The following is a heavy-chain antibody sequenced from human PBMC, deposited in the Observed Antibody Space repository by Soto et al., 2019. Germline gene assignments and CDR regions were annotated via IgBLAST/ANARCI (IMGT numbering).Heavy chain of an antibody. D-gene: IGHD2-8*01. CDR1: WYSFTSYW. CDR3: ARQPVPPSHCPNGVCYTEYYGMDV. CDR2: IYPGDSDT. V-gene: IGHV5-51*01. Sequence: CMKISCNGSWYSFTSYWIGWVRQMPGKGMEWMGIIYPGDSDTRYSPSFQGQVTISADKSISTAYLQWSSLKASDTAMYYCARQPVPPSHCPNGVCYTEYYGMDVWGEGTTVTVSS. J-gene: IGHJ6*04.